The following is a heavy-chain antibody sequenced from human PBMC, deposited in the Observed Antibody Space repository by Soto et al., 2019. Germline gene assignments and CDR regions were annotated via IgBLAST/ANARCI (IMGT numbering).Heavy chain of an antibody. D-gene: IGHD5-12*01. J-gene: IGHJ4*02. Sequence: EVQLVESGGGVVQPGGSLRLSCAASGFSLSTWMHWVRQAPGKGLEWLSRINGDGSSISYADSVKGRFTVSRDNATNRLYLQINSLTAEDTAVYYCTRGASGYGNFDYWGQGVLLTVSS. CDR3: TRGASGYGNFDY. CDR1: GFSLSTW. CDR2: INGDGSSI. V-gene: IGHV3-74*01.